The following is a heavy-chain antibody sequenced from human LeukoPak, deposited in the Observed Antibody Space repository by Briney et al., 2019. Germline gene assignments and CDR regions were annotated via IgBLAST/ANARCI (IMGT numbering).Heavy chain of an antibody. CDR3: ARDHYDRSGYYYWFDP. Sequence: SETLSLTCTVPGGSISSGSYYWSWIRQPAGKGPEWIGRIYTSGSTNYNPSLKSRVTISVDTSKNQFSLKLSSVTAADTAVYYCARDHYDRSGYYYWFDPWGQGTLVTVSS. CDR2: IYTSGST. J-gene: IGHJ5*02. D-gene: IGHD3-22*01. V-gene: IGHV4-61*02. CDR1: GGSISSGSYY.